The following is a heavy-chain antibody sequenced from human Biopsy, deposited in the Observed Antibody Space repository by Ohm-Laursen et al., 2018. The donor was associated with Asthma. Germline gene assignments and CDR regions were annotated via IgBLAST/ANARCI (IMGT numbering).Heavy chain of an antibody. CDR1: GFTFSSYA. J-gene: IGHJ4*02. Sequence: SLRLSCSASGFTFSSYAMSWVRQPPGKGLEWVSAISGSGGSTYYADSVKGRFTISRDNSKNTLHLQMNSLRAEDTAVYYCAKRRASSGYTPLDYWGQGTLVTVSS. D-gene: IGHD3-22*01. CDR3: AKRRASSGYTPLDY. CDR2: ISGSGGST. V-gene: IGHV3-23*01.